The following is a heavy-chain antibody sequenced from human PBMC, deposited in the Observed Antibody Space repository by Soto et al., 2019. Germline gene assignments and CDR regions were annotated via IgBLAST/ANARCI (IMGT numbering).Heavy chain of an antibody. CDR3: ARDPTTVTYAFDI. D-gene: IGHD4-17*01. V-gene: IGHV3-21*01. Sequence: GGSLRLSCAASGFTFSSYSMNWVRQAPGKGLEWVSSITSSISYIYYADSLKGRFTISRDNAKNSLYLQMNSLRAEDTAVYYCARDPTTVTYAFDIWGQGTMVTVSS. CDR2: ITSSISYI. CDR1: GFTFSSYS. J-gene: IGHJ3*02.